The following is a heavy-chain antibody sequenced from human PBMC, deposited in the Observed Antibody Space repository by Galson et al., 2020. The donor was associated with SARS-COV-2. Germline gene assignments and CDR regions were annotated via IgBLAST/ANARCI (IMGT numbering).Heavy chain of an antibody. CDR1: GFTFSSYG. D-gene: IGHD2-2*01. V-gene: IGHV3-30*18. CDR3: AKEYSSAPVVPAAIGYDY. CDR2: ISYDGSNK. Sequence: GESLKISCAASGFTFSSYGMHWVRQAPGKGLEWVAVISYDGSNKYYADSVKGRFTISRDNSKNTLYLQMNSLRAEDTAVYYCAKEYSSAPVVPAAIGYDYWGQGTLVTVSS. J-gene: IGHJ4*02.